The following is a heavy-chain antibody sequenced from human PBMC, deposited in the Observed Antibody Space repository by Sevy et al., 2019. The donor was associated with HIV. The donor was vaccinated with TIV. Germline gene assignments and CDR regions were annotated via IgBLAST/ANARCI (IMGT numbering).Heavy chain of an antibody. CDR2: ITSTGSTT. V-gene: IGHV3-23*01. D-gene: IGHD2-15*01. Sequence: WGSLRLSCAASGFIFGNHAMSCVRQTPGKGLEWVSGITSTGSTTYYMDSVKGRFTISRDNSKNTLYLQLNSLRAEDTAVYYCAKDLGWPLWGQGCLPTVSS. CDR1: GFIFGNHA. J-gene: IGHJ4*02. CDR3: AKDLGWPL.